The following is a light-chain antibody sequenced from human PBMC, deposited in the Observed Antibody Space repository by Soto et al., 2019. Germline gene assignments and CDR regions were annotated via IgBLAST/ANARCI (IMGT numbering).Light chain of an antibody. CDR1: QFISNS. V-gene: IGKV3-15*01. CDR3: QQYDNWPWT. CDR2: GAS. J-gene: IGKJ1*01. Sequence: EIVMTQSPATLSVSPGERVTLSCRASQFISNSLAWYQQKPGQAPRLLIHGASTRAPGFPARFSGSGSGTDFTLTTSSLKSEDFAVYDCQQYDNWPWTFGQGTKVDIK.